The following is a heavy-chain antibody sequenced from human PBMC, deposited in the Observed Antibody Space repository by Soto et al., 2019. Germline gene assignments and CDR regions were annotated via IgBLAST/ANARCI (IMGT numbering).Heavy chain of an antibody. D-gene: IGHD3-22*01. CDR2: LWYDGEDK. V-gene: IGHV3-33*01. J-gene: IGHJ4*02. CDR1: GFTIGSYG. Sequence: QVLLVESGGGVVQPGTSLRLSCAASGFTIGSYGMHWVRQAPGKGLEWVAGLWYDGEDKYYGDSVKGRLTISRDNSRNTRYLKMNSLIAEHTAVYYFVRGPYYGLYYFDSCGQVTLVTVSS. CDR3: VRGPYYGLYYFDS.